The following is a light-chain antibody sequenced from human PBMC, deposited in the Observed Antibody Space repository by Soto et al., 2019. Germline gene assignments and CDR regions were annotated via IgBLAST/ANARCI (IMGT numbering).Light chain of an antibody. J-gene: IGLJ1*01. CDR3: SSYTTSSTVV. CDR2: EVS. V-gene: IGLV2-14*01. CDR1: SSDVGGYNY. Sequence: QSVLTQPASVSGSPGQSITISCSGTSSDVGGYNYVSWYQQSPGKAPKLLIYEVSSRPSGVSNRFSGSKSGNTASLTISGLQPEDEADYYCSSYTTSSTVVFGTGTKLTVL.